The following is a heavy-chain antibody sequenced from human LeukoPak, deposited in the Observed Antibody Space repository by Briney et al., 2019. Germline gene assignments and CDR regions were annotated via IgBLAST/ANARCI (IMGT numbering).Heavy chain of an antibody. CDR3: ARDPVAGFLDDY. CDR1: GGSIRSSSYL. J-gene: IGHJ4*02. CDR2: IYYSGST. Sequence: SETLSLPCTVSGGSIRSSSYLWGWIPQPPGKGLGWIGSIYYSGSTYYNPSLKSRVTISVDTSKNQFSLKLSSVTAADTAVYYCARDPVAGFLDDYWGQGTLVTVSS. D-gene: IGHD2-21*01. V-gene: IGHV4-39*07.